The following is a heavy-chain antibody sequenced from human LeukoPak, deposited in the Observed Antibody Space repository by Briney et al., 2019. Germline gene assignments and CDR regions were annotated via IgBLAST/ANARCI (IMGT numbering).Heavy chain of an antibody. CDR2: IKQDGSEK. CDR3: ARTAGYSSIVFDI. CDR1: GFTFSNYW. J-gene: IGHJ3*02. Sequence: PGRSLRLSCAASGFTFSNYWMSWVRQAPGKGLEWVANIKQDGSEKYYVDSVKGRFTISRDNAKNSLYLQMNSLRAEDTAVYNCARTAGYSSIVFDIWGQGTMVTVSS. V-gene: IGHV3-7*02. D-gene: IGHD2-2*01.